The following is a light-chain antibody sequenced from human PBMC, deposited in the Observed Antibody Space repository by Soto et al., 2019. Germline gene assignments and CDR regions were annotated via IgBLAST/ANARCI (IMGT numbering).Light chain of an antibody. V-gene: IGKV3-20*01. CDR3: QHYQVGQPIA. CDR1: QSVTSSY. Sequence: IVLTQSPGTLSLSPGERATLSCRASQSVTSSYLAWYQQKRGQAPSLLMSGASSRANGIPDRFSGSGSETDLTLTISRLEPEDFALYDCQHYQVGQPIAFGRGTRLEIK. CDR2: GAS. J-gene: IGKJ5*01.